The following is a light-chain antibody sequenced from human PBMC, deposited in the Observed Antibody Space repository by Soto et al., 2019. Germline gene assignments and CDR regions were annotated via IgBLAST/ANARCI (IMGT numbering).Light chain of an antibody. CDR1: QSVGSF. CDR2: DTS. V-gene: IGKV3-11*01. Sequence: EMVMTQSPVTLSVSPGESATLSFRASQSVGSFLAWYQQKPGQAPRLLIYDTSIRATGIPARFSGSGSGTDFTLTISSLEPEDFAVYYCQQRSNWPTFGQGTKVDIK. J-gene: IGKJ1*01. CDR3: QQRSNWPT.